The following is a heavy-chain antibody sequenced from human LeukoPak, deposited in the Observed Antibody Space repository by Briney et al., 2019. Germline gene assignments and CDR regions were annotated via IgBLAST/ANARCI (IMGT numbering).Heavy chain of an antibody. V-gene: IGHV4-61*08. CDR2: IYYSGST. CDR1: GGSISSGGYY. Sequence: SETLSLTCTVSGGSISSGGYYWSWIRQHPGKGLEWIGYIYYSGSTNYNPSLKSRDAISVDTSKNQFSLKLSSVTAADTAVYYCARAWRERGAFDIWGQGTMVTVSS. D-gene: IGHD1-26*01. J-gene: IGHJ3*02. CDR3: ARAWRERGAFDI.